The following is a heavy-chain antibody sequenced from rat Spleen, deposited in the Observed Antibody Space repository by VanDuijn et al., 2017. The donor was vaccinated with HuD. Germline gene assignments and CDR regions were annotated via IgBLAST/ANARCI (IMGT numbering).Heavy chain of an antibody. J-gene: IGHJ2*01. Sequence: EVQLVESGGGLVQPGRSMKLSCVALGFTFSNYYMAWVRQAPTKGLEWVATISYDGSTTYYRDSVKGRFTISRDNAKSTLYLQMDSLRSEDTATYYCARHEDYSGLDYWGQGVMVTVSS. D-gene: IGHD1-1*01. CDR2: ISYDGSTT. CDR3: ARHEDYSGLDY. CDR1: GFTFSNYY. V-gene: IGHV5-29*01.